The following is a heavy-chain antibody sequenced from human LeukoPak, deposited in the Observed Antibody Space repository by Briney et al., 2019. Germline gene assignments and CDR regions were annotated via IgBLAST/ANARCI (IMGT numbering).Heavy chain of an antibody. V-gene: IGHV3-48*04. CDR3: AREGPRDYYYGMDV. J-gene: IGHJ6*02. Sequence: QPGRSLRLSCAASGFTFSSYAMHWVRQAPGKGLEWVSYISSSGSTIYYADSVKGRFTISRDNAKNSLYLQMNSLRAEDTAVYYCAREGPRDYYYGMDVWGQGTTVTVSS. CDR1: GFTFSSYA. CDR2: ISSSGSTI.